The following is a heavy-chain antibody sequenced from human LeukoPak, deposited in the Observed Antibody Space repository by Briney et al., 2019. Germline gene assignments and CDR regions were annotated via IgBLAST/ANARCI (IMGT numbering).Heavy chain of an antibody. CDR3: AKRGIVIRAVIIVGFHKEAYYFDY. CDR2: ISGSGGST. CDR1: GFTFSSYA. J-gene: IGHJ4*02. V-gene: IGHV3-23*01. Sequence: PGGSLRLSCAASGFTFSSYAMSWVRQAPGKGLEGVSAISGSGGSTYYADSVKGRFTISRDNPKNTLYLQMNSLRAEDTAVYFCAKRGIVIRAVIIVGFHKEAYYFDYWGQGALVTVSS. D-gene: IGHD3-10*01.